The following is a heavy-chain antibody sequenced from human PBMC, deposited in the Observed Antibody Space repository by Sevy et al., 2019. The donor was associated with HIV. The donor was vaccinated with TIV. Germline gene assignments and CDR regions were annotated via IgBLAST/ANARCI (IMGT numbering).Heavy chain of an antibody. D-gene: IGHD6-19*01. Sequence: YLRLSCTASGFSLGDYCVSWFRQAPGKGLEWVGAVRDSGYGGTTEYAASVKGRFTISRDDSINIAYLQMDSLNTDDTALYYCTREAVTKSRRIYIVFDLWGQGTPVTVSS. CDR3: TREAVTKSRRIYIVFDL. V-gene: IGHV3-49*03. J-gene: IGHJ4*03. CDR2: VRDSGYGGTT. CDR1: GFSLGDYC.